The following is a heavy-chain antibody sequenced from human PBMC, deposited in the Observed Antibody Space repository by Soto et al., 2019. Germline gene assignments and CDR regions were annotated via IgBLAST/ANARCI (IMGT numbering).Heavy chain of an antibody. D-gene: IGHD1-26*01. J-gene: IGHJ4*02. CDR1: GFTFSTFS. CDR2: IGGSGGSI. CDR3: ARDLAWAFDS. V-gene: IGHV3-48*02. Sequence: PGGSLRLSCAASGFTFSTFSMNWVRQAPGKGLEWLSYIGGSGGSISYADPVKGRFTISRDNGKNTLYLQMSSLRDEDTAVYYCARDLAWAFDSWGQGALVTVSS.